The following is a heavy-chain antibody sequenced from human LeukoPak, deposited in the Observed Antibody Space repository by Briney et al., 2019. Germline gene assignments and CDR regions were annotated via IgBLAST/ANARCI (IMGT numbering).Heavy chain of an antibody. D-gene: IGHD3-10*01. V-gene: IGHV3-11*04. Sequence: GGSLRLSCAASGVTFSDYYMSWIRQAPGKGLEWVSYISSSGSTIYYADSVKGRFTISRDNAKNSLYLQMNSLRAEDTAVYYCAREQGMVRGSWFDPWGQGTLVTVSS. J-gene: IGHJ5*02. CDR2: ISSSGSTI. CDR1: GVTFSDYY. CDR3: AREQGMVRGSWFDP.